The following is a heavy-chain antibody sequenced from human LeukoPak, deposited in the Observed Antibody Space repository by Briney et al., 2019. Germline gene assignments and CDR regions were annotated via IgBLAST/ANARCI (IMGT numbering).Heavy chain of an antibody. V-gene: IGHV4-34*01. Sequence: SETLSLTCAVYGGSFSGYYWSWIRQPPGKGLEWIGEINHSGSTNYNPSLKSRVTISVDTSKNQFSLKLSSVTAADTAVYCCARGRAPSFDYWGQGTLVTVSS. CDR3: ARGRAPSFDY. CDR2: INHSGST. CDR1: GGSFSGYY. J-gene: IGHJ4*02.